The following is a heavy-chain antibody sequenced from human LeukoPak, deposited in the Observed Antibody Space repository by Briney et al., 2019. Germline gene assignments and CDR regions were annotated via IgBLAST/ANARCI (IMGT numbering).Heavy chain of an antibody. Sequence: SVKVSCKASGGTFSSYAISCVREAPGEGLEWMGRIIPIFVTANYAQRLQGRVTITTDESTSTDYIELSSLRSEDTAVYYCARDDEWYGSGSYYRFDPWGQGTLVTVSS. CDR3: ARDDEWYGSGSYYRFDP. CDR2: IIPIFVTA. J-gene: IGHJ5*02. CDR1: GGTFSSYA. V-gene: IGHV1-69*05. D-gene: IGHD3-10*01.